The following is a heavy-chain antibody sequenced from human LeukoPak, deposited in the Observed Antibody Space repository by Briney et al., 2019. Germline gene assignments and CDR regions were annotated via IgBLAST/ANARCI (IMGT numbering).Heavy chain of an antibody. CDR1: GGSIISYY. CDR2: IYASGST. Sequence: SETLSLTCLVSGGSIISYYWTWIRQPAGKGLEGIGRIYASGSTNWNPSLKSRVTMSVDTSKNQFSLKLSSVTAADTAVYYCARDSTYSFDYWGQGTLVTVSS. V-gene: IGHV4-4*07. J-gene: IGHJ4*02. CDR3: ARDSTYSFDY.